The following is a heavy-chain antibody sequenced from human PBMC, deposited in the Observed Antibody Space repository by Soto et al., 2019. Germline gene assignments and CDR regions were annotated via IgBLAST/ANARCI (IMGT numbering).Heavy chain of an antibody. D-gene: IGHD1-26*01. J-gene: IGHJ4*02. CDR2: ISGSSSYI. CDR1: GFTFSDYN. V-gene: IGHV3-21*01. CDR3: ARLRAFSYDY. Sequence: EVQLVESGGGLVKPGGSLRLSCAASGFTFSDYNINWVRQAPGKGLEWVSSISGSSSYIYYADSVKGRFTISRDNAKNPLYLQMNSLRAEDTAVYYCARLRAFSYDYWGQGTLVTVSS.